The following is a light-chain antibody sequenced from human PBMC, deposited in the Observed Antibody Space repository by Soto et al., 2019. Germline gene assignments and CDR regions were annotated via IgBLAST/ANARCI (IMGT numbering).Light chain of an antibody. CDR1: QSVSSSY. CDR2: GAS. J-gene: IGKJ5*01. CDR3: QQYDKSIT. Sequence: EIVLTQSPDTLSLSPGESATLSCRASQSVSSSYLAWYQQRPGQAPRLLIYGASSRATGIPDRFSGSGSGTDFTLTISRLEPEDFAVFYCQQYDKSITFGQGTRLEIE. V-gene: IGKV3-20*01.